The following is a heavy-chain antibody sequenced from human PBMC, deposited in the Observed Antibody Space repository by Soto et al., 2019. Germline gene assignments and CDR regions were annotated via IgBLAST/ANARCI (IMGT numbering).Heavy chain of an antibody. CDR3: ARAVDTAMVKAFDI. V-gene: IGHV4-31*03. D-gene: IGHD5-18*01. Sequence: SETLSLTCTVSGGSISSGGYYWSWIRQHRGKGLEWIGYIYYSGSTYYNPSLKSRVTISVDTSKNQFSLKLSSVTAADTAVYYCARAVDTAMVKAFDIWGQGTMVTVSS. CDR2: IYYSGST. CDR1: GGSISSGGYY. J-gene: IGHJ3*02.